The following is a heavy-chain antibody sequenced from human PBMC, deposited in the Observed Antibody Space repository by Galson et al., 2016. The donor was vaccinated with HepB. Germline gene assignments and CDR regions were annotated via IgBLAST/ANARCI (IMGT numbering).Heavy chain of an antibody. D-gene: IGHD4-23*01. CDR1: GFAFSNAW. CDR2: IKSKMSSETT. J-gene: IGHJ3*02. V-gene: IGHV3-15*01. Sequence: SLRLSCAASGFAFSNAWMTWVRQAPGKGLEWVGRIKSKMSSETTDYAAVVRGRFSISRDDSKDTLYLQMSSLTTEDTGVYYCTTVGVATPGTMALDIWGQGTLVTVS. CDR3: TTVGVATPGTMALDI.